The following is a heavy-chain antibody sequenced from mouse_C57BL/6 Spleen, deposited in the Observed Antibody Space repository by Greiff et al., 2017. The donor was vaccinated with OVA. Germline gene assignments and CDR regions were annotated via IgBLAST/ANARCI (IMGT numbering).Heavy chain of an antibody. J-gene: IGHJ2*01. CDR3: ARSHYYYGSSYVLDY. Sequence: QVHVKQPGAELVKPGASVKMSCKASGYTFTSYWITWVKQRPGQGLEWIGDIYPGSGSTNYNEKFKSKATLTVDTSSSTAYMQLSSLTSEDSAVYYCARSHYYYGSSYVLDYWGQGTTLTVSS. D-gene: IGHD1-1*01. V-gene: IGHV1-55*01. CDR2: IYPGSGST. CDR1: GYTFTSYW.